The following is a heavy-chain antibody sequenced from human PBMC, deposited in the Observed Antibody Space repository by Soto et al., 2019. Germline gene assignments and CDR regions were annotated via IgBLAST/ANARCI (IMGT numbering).Heavy chain of an antibody. CDR3: AKEVAVAPLADDY. CDR1: GFTFSSYG. Sequence: PGGSLRLSCAASGFTFSSYGMHWVRQAPGKGLEWVAVISYDGSNKYYADSVKGRFTISRDNSKNTLYLQMNSLRAEDTAVYYCAKEVAVAPLADDYWGQGTLVTVSS. V-gene: IGHV3-30*18. J-gene: IGHJ4*02. CDR2: ISYDGSNK. D-gene: IGHD6-19*01.